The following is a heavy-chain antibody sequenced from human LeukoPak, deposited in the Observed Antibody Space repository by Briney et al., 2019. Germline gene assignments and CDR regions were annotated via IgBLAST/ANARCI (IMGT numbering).Heavy chain of an antibody. CDR3: ARVTGYMIEDYFDY. CDR1: GGSISSYY. Sequence: SETLSLTCTVSGGSISSYYWSWIRQPPGKGLEWIGYIYYSGSTNYNPSLKSRVTISVETSKNQFSLKLRSVTAADTAVYYCARVTGYMIEDYFDYWGQGTLVTVSS. D-gene: IGHD3-22*01. CDR2: IYYSGST. V-gene: IGHV4-59*01. J-gene: IGHJ4*02.